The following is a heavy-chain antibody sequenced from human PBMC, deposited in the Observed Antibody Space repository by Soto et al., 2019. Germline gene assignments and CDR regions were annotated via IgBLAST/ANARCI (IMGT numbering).Heavy chain of an antibody. J-gene: IGHJ3*02. CDR3: ARDYYDSRGYSVISAFDI. CDR2: ISYDGSNK. Sequence: QVQLVESGGGVVQPGRSLRLSCAASGFTFSSYAMHWVRQAPGKGLEWVAVISYDGSNKYYADSVKGRFTISRDNSKNTLYLQMNSLRAEDTAVYYCARDYYDSRGYSVISAFDIWGQGTMVTVSS. V-gene: IGHV3-30-3*01. D-gene: IGHD3-22*01. CDR1: GFTFSSYA.